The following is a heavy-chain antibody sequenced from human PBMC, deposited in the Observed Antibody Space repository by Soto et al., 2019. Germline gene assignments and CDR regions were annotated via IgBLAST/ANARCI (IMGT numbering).Heavy chain of an antibody. D-gene: IGHD6-6*01. CDR2: IIPIFGTA. Sequence: SVKVSCKASGGTFSSYAISWVRQAPGQGLEWMGGIIPIFGTANYAQKFQGRVTITADESTSTAYMELSSLRSEDTAVYYCVRMAARLPYGMDVWGQGTTVTVSS. V-gene: IGHV1-69*13. CDR1: GGTFSSYA. J-gene: IGHJ6*02. CDR3: VRMAARLPYGMDV.